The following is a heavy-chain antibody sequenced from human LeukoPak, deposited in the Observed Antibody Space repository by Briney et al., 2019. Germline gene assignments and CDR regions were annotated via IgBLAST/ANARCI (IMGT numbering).Heavy chain of an antibody. CDR3: ARDPGITIFGVVTDDAFDI. D-gene: IGHD3-3*01. J-gene: IGHJ3*02. V-gene: IGHV4-61*02. CDR1: GGSISSGSYY. Sequence: PSETLSPTCTVSGGSISSGSYYWSWIRQPAGKGLEWIGRIYTSGSTNYNPSLKSRVTISVDTSKNQFSLKLSSVTAADTAVYYCARDPGITIFGVVTDDAFDIWGQGTMVTVSS. CDR2: IYTSGST.